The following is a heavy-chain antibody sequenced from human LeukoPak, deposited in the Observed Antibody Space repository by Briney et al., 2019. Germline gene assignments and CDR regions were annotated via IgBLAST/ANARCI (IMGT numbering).Heavy chain of an antibody. D-gene: IGHD2-15*01. CDR1: GYTFTGYY. V-gene: IGHV1-2*02. J-gene: IGHJ6*02. Sequence: ASVKVSCKASGYTFTGYYMHWVRQAPGQGLEWMGWINPNSGGTNYAQKFQGRVTMTTDTSTSTAYMELRSLRSDDTAVYYCAREPPGYCSGGSCYFPLYYYGMDVWGQGTTVTVSS. CDR3: AREPPGYCSGGSCYFPLYYYGMDV. CDR2: INPNSGGT.